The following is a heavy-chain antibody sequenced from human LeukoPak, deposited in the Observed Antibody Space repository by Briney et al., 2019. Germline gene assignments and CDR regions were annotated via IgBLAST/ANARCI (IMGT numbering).Heavy chain of an antibody. D-gene: IGHD3-22*01. V-gene: IGHV5-51*01. J-gene: IGHJ4*02. Sequence: GESLKISCQGTGYTFTKHWIGWVRQMPGKGLEWMGIIYPGDSDTRYNPSFQGQVTISVDKSISTAYLQWSSLKASDTAMYYCARRPNYYDSSGFDYWGQGTLVTVPS. CDR3: ARRPNYYDSSGFDY. CDR2: IYPGDSDT. CDR1: GYTFTKHW.